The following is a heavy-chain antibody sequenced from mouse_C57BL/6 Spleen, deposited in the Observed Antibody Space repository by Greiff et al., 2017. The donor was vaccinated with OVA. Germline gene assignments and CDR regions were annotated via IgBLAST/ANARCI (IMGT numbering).Heavy chain of an antibody. CDR2: IDPETGGT. CDR1: GYTFSDYE. D-gene: IGHD1-1*01. J-gene: IGHJ2*01. V-gene: IGHV1-15*01. Sequence: QVQLKESGAELVRPGASVTLSCKASGYTFSDYEMHWVKQTPVHGLEWIGAIDPETGGTAYNQKFKGKAILTADKSSSTAYMELRSLTSEDSAVYYCTREEKLLRYPDYWGQGTTLTVSS. CDR3: TREEKLLRYPDY.